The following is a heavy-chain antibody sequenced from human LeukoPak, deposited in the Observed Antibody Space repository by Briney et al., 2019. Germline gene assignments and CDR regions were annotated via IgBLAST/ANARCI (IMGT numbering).Heavy chain of an antibody. V-gene: IGHV3-23*01. CDR2: ISGSGGST. CDR3: AKDKATVVTGGCFDY. Sequence: GGSLRLSCAASGFTFSSYAMSWVRQAPGEGLEWVSAISGSGGSTYYADSVKGRFTISRDNSKNTLYLQMNSLRAEDTAVYYCAKDKATVVTGGCFDYWGQGTLVTVSS. CDR1: GFTFSSYA. J-gene: IGHJ4*02. D-gene: IGHD4-23*01.